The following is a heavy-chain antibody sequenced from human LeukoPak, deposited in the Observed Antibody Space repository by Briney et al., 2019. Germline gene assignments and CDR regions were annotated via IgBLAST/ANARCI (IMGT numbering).Heavy chain of an antibody. CDR1: GFTFSTYV. Sequence: PGRSLRLSCAASGFTFSTYVMHWVRQAPGKELEWVAHIWYDESNEYYADSVKGRFTVSRDNSRSMMYLQMNSLRAEDTAVYYCARSPEPFDYGPYNWFDPWGQGTRVTVSS. CDR2: IWYDESNE. V-gene: IGHV3-33*01. CDR3: ARSPEPFDYGPYNWFDP. D-gene: IGHD4-17*01. J-gene: IGHJ5*02.